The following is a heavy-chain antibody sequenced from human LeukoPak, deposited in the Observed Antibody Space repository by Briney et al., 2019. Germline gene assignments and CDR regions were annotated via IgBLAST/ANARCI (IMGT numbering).Heavy chain of an antibody. J-gene: IGHJ3*02. CDR2: INHSGST. CDR1: GGSFXGYY. CDR3: AREFDAFDI. V-gene: IGHV4-34*01. Sequence: PSETLSLTCAVYGGSFXGYYWSWIRQPPXKXLEWIGEINHSGSTNYNPSLKSRVTISVDTSKNQFSLKLSSVTAADTAVYYCAREFDAFDIWGQGTMVTVSS.